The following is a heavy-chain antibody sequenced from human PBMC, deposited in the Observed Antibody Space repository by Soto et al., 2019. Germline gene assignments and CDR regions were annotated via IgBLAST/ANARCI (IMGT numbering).Heavy chain of an antibody. CDR1: GYTFTSYG. CDR2: INAGNGNT. Sequence: ASVNVSCKASGYTFTSYGIHWVRQAPGQRLEWTGWINAGNGNTKYSEKFQGRVTITRDTSASTAYLELSSLRSEDTAVYYCARDPNDSSAYYHHYYYGMDVCGQGPTVPVS. D-gene: IGHD3-22*01. V-gene: IGHV1-3*01. CDR3: ARDPNDSSAYYHHYYYGMDV. J-gene: IGHJ6*02.